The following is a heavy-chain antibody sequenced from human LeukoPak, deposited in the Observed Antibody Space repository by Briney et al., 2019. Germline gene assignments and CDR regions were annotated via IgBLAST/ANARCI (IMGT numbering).Heavy chain of an antibody. J-gene: IGHJ4*02. CDR1: GYTFTSYY. CDR3: ARAAAGGTRSGSYYFDY. D-gene: IGHD6-13*01. V-gene: IGHV1-46*01. Sequence: ASVKVSCKASGYTFTSYYMHWVRQDPGQGLEWMGIINPSGGSTSYAQKFQGRVTMTRDTSTSTVYMELSSLRAEDTAVYYCARAAAGGTRSGSYYFDYWGQGTLVTVSS. CDR2: INPSGGST.